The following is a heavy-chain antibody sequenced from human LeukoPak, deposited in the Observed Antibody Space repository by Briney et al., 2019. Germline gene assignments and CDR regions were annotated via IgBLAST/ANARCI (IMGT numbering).Heavy chain of an antibody. CDR2: IYSGGST. Sequence: GGSLRLSCAASGFTVSSNYMSWVRQAPGKGLEWVSVIYSGGSTYYADSVKGRFTISRDNSKNTLYLQMYSLRAEDTAVYYCARDRGYSGYDSAFDIWGQGTMVTVSS. CDR3: ARDRGYSGYDSAFDI. V-gene: IGHV3-66*01. D-gene: IGHD5-12*01. J-gene: IGHJ3*02. CDR1: GFTVSSNY.